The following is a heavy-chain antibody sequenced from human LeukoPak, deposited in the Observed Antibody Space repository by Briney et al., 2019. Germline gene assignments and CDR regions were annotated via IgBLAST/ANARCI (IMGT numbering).Heavy chain of an antibody. CDR3: AREMGYCSSTSCLNYYFDY. CDR1: GGSISSYY. J-gene: IGHJ4*02. V-gene: IGHV4-59*01. CDR2: VYYSGST. D-gene: IGHD2-2*01. Sequence: KPSETLSLTCTVSGGSISSYYWSWIRQPPGKGLEWIGYVYYSGSTNYNPSLKSRVTISVDTSKNQFSLKLSSVTAADTAVYYCAREMGYCSSTSCLNYYFDYWGQGTLVTVSS.